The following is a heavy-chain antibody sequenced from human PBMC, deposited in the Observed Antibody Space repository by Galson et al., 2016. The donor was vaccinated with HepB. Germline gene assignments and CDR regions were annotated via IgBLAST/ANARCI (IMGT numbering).Heavy chain of an antibody. CDR3: ARESTIAEAGT. V-gene: IGHV3-7*01. Sequence: SLRLSCAASGFTFSSYGMHWVRQAPGKGLEWVANTNEDGSERNYVDSVKGRFTISRDNAKNSLYLQMNSLRAEDTAVYYCARESTIAEAGTWGQGTLVTVSS. D-gene: IGHD6-19*01. CDR1: GFTFSSYG. J-gene: IGHJ4*02. CDR2: TNEDGSER.